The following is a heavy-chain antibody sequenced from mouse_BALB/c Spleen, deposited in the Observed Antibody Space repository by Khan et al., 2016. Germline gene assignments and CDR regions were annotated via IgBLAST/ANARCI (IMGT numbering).Heavy chain of an antibody. CDR2: IWGDGST. V-gene: IGHV2-6-7*01. CDR3: VRGPAYWSRRRWYFDV. D-gene: IGHD1-1*01. J-gene: IGHJ1*01. CDR1: GFSLTGYG. Sequence: QVQLKESGPGLVAPSQSLSITCTVSGFSLTGYGVNWVRQPPGKGLEWLGMIWGDGSTDYNSALKSRLSISKDNSKSQVFLKMNSLQTDDTARYYCVRGPAYWSRRRWYFDVWGAGTTVTVSS.